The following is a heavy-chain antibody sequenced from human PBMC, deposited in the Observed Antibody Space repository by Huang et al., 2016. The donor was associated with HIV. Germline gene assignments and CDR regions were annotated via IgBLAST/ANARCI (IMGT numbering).Heavy chain of an antibody. Sequence: EVQLVESGGGLVQPGGSRRVSWTASGFTFSTYWMTWVLQASGKGLEWVVNINEDGSVTNYLASVKGRFTMSRDNAKNSLYLQMNSLGVEDTAVYYWATDRGAGAGDHWGQGTLVTVSS. CDR3: ATDRGAGAGDH. D-gene: IGHD1-26*01. J-gene: IGHJ4*02. V-gene: IGHV3-7*01. CDR1: GFTFSTYW. CDR2: INEDGSVT.